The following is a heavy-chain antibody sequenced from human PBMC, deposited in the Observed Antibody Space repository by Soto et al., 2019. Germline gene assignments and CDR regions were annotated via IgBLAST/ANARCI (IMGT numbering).Heavy chain of an antibody. J-gene: IGHJ1*01. V-gene: IGHV3-30*18. CDR1: GFTFSSYG. Sequence: GGSLRLSCAASGFTFSSYGMHWVRQAPGKGLEWVAVISYDGSNKYYADSVKGRFTISRDNSKNTLYLQMNSLRAEDTAVYYCAKDRYGDYVGYFQHWGQGT. CDR2: ISYDGSNK. CDR3: AKDRYGDYVGYFQH. D-gene: IGHD4-17*01.